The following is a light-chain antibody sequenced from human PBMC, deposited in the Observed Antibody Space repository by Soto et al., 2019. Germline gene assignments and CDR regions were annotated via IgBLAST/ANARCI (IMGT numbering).Light chain of an antibody. Sequence: EIVLTQSPATLSLSPGERATLSCRASQSVRSYLAWYQQKPGQAPRLLIYDASNRATGIPARFSGSGSGTDFTLTISSLAPEDCSVYYGQQRSNWPPRITFGQGTLLEIK. CDR3: QQRSNWPPRIT. CDR1: QSVRSY. J-gene: IGKJ5*01. CDR2: DAS. V-gene: IGKV3-11*01.